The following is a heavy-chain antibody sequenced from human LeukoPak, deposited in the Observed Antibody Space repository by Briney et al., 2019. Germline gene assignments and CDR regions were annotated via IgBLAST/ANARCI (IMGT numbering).Heavy chain of an antibody. CDR2: IYPGDSDT. V-gene: IGHV5-51*01. CDR3: ARQMDYYGSGSYFDAFDI. Sequence: GESLKISCKGSGYSFTSYWIGWVRQMPGKGLEGMGIIYPGDSDTRYSPSFQGQVTISADKSISTSYLQRSSLKASDTAMYYCARQMDYYGSGSYFDAFDIWGQGTMVTVSS. J-gene: IGHJ3*02. CDR1: GYSFTSYW. D-gene: IGHD3-10*01.